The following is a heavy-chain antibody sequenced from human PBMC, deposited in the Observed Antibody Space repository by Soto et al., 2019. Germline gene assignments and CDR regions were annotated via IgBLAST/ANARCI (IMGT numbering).Heavy chain of an antibody. V-gene: IGHV1-69*08. J-gene: IGHJ4*02. CDR2: IIPILGIA. Sequence: QVQLVQSGAEVKKPGSSVKVSCKASGGTFSSYTISWVRQAPGQGLEWMGRIIPILGIANYAQKFQGRVTITADKSTSTAYMEVSSLRSEDTAVYYCARDSYDSSGYHFLDYWGQGALVTVSS. D-gene: IGHD3-22*01. CDR3: ARDSYDSSGYHFLDY. CDR1: GGTFSSYT.